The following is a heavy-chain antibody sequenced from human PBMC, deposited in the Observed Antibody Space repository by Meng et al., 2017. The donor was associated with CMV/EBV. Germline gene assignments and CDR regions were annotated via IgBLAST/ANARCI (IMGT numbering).Heavy chain of an antibody. CDR3: ARVTPSIVGATSFDY. CDR2: INHSGST. Sequence: SETLSLTCAVYGGSFSGYYWSWIRQPPGKGLEWIGEINHSGSTNYNPSLKSRVTISVDTSKNQFSLKLSSVTAADTAVYYCARVTPSIVGATSFDYWGQGTLVTVSS. J-gene: IGHJ4*02. V-gene: IGHV4-34*01. D-gene: IGHD1-26*01. CDR1: GGSFSGYY.